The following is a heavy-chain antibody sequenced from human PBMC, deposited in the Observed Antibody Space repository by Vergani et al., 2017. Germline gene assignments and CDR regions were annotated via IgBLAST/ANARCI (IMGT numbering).Heavy chain of an antibody. J-gene: IGHJ3*02. D-gene: IGHD2-2*02. CDR2: IKQDGSEK. CDR1: GFTFSSYW. V-gene: IGHV3-7*03. Sequence: EVQLVESGGGLVQPGGSLRLSCAASGFTFSSYWMSWVRQAPWKGLEWVANIKQDGSEKYYVDSVKGRFTISRKNAKNSLYLQMNSLRAEDTAVYYCAGAGYTLGSAFDIWGQGTMVTVSS. CDR3: AGAGYTLGSAFDI.